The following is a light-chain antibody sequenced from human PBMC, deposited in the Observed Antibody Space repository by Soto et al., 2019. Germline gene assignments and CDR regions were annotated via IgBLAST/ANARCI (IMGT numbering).Light chain of an antibody. J-gene: IGLJ2*01. V-gene: IGLV1-40*01. Sequence: QSVLTQPPSASGAPGQRVTISCTGSRSNIGAGYDVHWYQQLPGTAPKLLIYVNSNRPSGVPDRFSGSKSGTSASLAITGLQAEDEADYYCQSYDSSLSAVVFGGGTKLTVL. CDR1: RSNIGAGYD. CDR2: VNS. CDR3: QSYDSSLSAVV.